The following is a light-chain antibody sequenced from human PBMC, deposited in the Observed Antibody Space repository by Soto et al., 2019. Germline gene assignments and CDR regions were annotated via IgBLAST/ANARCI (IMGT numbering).Light chain of an antibody. CDR1: QSVSSSS. V-gene: IGKV3-20*01. CDR2: GGS. CDR3: QQYGGSPVYT. J-gene: IGKJ2*01. Sequence: VVLTQSPGTLSLSPGEGATLSCRASQSVSSSSLAWYQQKPGQAPRLLIYGGSRRATGVPDRFSGGGSGTGFNLTLSRLEPEDVAVYFSKCQQYGGSPVYTFGQGTKLEIK.